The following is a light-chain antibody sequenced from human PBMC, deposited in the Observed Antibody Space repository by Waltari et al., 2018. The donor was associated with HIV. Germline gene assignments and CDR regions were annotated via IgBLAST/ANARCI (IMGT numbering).Light chain of an antibody. CDR2: SAS. CDR3: QQANSFPVT. V-gene: IGKV1-12*01. J-gene: IGKJ3*01. CDR1: QGISTL. Sequence: EIQMTQSQPSVSAFVGDRVTITCRASQGISTLLAWYQQKLGRAPKLLISSASTLQSGVPSRFSCSGSGTDFTLTISGLQPEDLATYYCQQANSFPVTFGPGTKVEIK.